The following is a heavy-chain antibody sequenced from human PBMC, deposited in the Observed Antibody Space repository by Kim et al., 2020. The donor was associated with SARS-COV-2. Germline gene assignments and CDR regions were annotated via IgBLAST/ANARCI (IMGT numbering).Heavy chain of an antibody. CDR2: T. D-gene: IGHD3-16*01. Sequence: TKYSTQFHGRDTITRDTAASAAYMELSSLRSEDTAVYYCARDQGGPANYWGQGTLVTVSS. CDR3: ARDQGGPANY. V-gene: IGHV1-3*01. J-gene: IGHJ4*02.